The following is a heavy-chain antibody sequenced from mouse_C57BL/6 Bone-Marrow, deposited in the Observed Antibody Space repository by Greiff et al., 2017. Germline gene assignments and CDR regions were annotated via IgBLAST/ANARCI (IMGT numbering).Heavy chain of an antibody. J-gene: IGHJ4*01. CDR2: INPSNGGT. V-gene: IGHV1-53*01. Sequence: QVQLQQPGTELVKPGASVKLSCKASGYTFTSYWMHWVKQRPGQGLEWIGNINPSNGGTNYNEKFKRKGTLTVDKSSSTSYRQLSSLTSEDSAFYYCARALLPLYYYAMDYWVQGTSVTVAS. CDR1: GYTFTSYW. CDR3: ARALLPLYYYAMDY. D-gene: IGHD2-3*01.